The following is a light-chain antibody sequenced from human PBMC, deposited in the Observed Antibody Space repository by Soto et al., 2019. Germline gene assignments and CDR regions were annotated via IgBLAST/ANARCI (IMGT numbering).Light chain of an antibody. CDR2: DDN. CDR3: SSDAGSITLV. J-gene: IGLJ2*01. CDR1: RSDVGGYNL. V-gene: IGLV2-23*01. Sequence: QSGLTQTASVSGSPGQSITMSCTGSRSDVGGYNLVSWYQQHPGKAPKLLISDDNKRPSGVSDRFSGSKSGNTASLTISGLQAEDEGDYYCSSDAGSITLVFGGWTKLTVL.